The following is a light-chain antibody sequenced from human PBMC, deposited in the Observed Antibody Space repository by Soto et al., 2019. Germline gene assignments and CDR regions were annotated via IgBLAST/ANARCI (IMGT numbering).Light chain of an antibody. Sequence: EIVMTQSPAPLSVSPGERATLSCRASQSVRSNLAWYQHKPGQAPRLLIYGASTRATGVPARFSGSGSGTEFNLTISSLQSEDFALYYCQQYNDWPRTTFGQGTRLEI. CDR3: QQYNDWPRTT. J-gene: IGKJ5*01. CDR1: QSVRSN. V-gene: IGKV3-15*01. CDR2: GAS.